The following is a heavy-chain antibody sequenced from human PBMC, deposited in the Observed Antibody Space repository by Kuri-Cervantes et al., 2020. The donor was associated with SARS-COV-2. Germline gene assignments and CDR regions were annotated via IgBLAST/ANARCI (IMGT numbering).Heavy chain of an antibody. CDR3: AKEFTIFGVVPFDY. Sequence: GGSLRLSCAASGFTVSSNEMSWVRQAPGKGLEWVSSISGGSTYYADSVKGRFTISRDNSKNTLYLQMNSLRAEDTAVYYCAKEFTIFGVVPFDYWGQGTLVTVSS. J-gene: IGHJ4*02. CDR1: GFTVSSNE. D-gene: IGHD3-3*01. V-gene: IGHV3-38-3*01. CDR2: ISGGST.